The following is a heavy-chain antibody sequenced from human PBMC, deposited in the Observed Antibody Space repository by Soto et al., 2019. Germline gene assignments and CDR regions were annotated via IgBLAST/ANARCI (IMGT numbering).Heavy chain of an antibody. CDR2: IYYSGST. V-gene: IGHV4-31*03. Sequence: QVQLQESGPGLVKPSQTLSLTCTVSGGSISSGGYYWSWIRQHPGKGLEWIGYIYYSGSTYYNPSLKMRVTISKDTSKNQFSLKLSSVTAGDTAVYYCARKISNTIFGVVDYWGQGTLVTVSS. CDR1: GGSISSGGYY. CDR3: ARKISNTIFGVVDY. D-gene: IGHD3-3*01. J-gene: IGHJ4*02.